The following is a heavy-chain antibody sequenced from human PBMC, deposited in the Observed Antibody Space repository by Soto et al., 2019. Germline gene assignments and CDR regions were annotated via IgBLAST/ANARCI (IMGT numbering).Heavy chain of an antibody. D-gene: IGHD4-17*01. V-gene: IGHV4-31*03. CDR3: ARDNYGGMIDF. Sequence: QVQLQESGPGLLKPSQTLSLTCTVSGGSILNGGHYWTWIRQHPGKGLEWIGRIFFSGNTHYNPALKSRLTFSLDTDKNQFSLKLTSVTAADTAIYYCARDNYGGMIDFWGPGTLVTVSS. CDR2: IFFSGNT. J-gene: IGHJ4*02. CDR1: GGSILNGGHY.